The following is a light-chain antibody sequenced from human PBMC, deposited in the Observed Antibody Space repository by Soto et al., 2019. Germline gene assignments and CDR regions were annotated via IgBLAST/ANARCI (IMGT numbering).Light chain of an antibody. CDR1: QSISSN. CDR2: GAS. Sequence: EIVMTQSPATLSVSPGERATPSCRASQSISSNLAWLQQKPSQAPRLLIYGASTRATGVPARFSGSRSGTEFTLTISSLQSEDFAVYYCQQYNNWPRTFGQGTKVDIK. J-gene: IGKJ1*01. CDR3: QQYNNWPRT. V-gene: IGKV3-15*01.